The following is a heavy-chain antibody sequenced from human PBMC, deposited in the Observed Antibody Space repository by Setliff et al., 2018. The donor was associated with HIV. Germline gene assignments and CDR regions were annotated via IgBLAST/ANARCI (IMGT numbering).Heavy chain of an antibody. CDR2: ISYDGGSK. CDR3: ARDQEWLVEVEGDALHI. D-gene: IGHD6-19*01. CDR1: GLTFTNYA. J-gene: IGHJ3*02. V-gene: IGHV3-30*12. Sequence: PGGSLRLSCAVSGLTFTNYAMHWVRQAPGKGLESVSFISYDGGSKYYADSVKGRFTISRDDSKNMLYLQMNSLRAEDTAVYYCARDQEWLVEVEGDALHIWGQGTMVTVSS.